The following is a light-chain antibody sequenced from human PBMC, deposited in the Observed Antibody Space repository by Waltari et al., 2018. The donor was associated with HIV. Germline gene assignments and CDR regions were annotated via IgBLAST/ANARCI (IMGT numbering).Light chain of an antibody. Sequence: QSALTQPASVSGSPGQSITISCTGTSSDVGSYNLVSWYQQHPGKAPKLMIYEGSKRPSGGSNRCSGSKAGNTAYLTISGLQAEDEADYYCCSYAGSSTLVFGGGTKLTVL. CDR2: EGS. CDR1: SSDVGSYNL. V-gene: IGLV2-23*01. CDR3: CSYAGSSTLV. J-gene: IGLJ3*02.